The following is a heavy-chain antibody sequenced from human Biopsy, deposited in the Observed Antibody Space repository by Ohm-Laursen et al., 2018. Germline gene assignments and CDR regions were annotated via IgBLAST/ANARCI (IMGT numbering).Heavy chain of an antibody. J-gene: IGHJ4*02. Sequence: TLSLTCVVYGKTFSDYYWSWIRQPPGKGLEWIGQINQSGRTNYNPSLKSRVNISADKSKNQFSLKLSTVTSADTAVYFCGNEVHGRDYWGLGALVTVSS. V-gene: IGHV4-34*08. CDR3: GNEVHGRDY. CDR2: INQSGRT. CDR1: GKTFSDYY. D-gene: IGHD2-15*01.